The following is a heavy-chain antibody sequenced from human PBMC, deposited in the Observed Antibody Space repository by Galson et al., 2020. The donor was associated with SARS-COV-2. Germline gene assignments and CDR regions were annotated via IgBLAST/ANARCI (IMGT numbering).Heavy chain of an antibody. CDR1: GGSISSYY. J-gene: IGHJ3*02. Sequence: SETLSLTCTVSGGSISSYYWSWIRQPPGKGLEWIGYIYYSGSTNYNPSLKSRVTISVDTSKNQFSLKLSSVTAADTAVYYCARSHIVGATTSSHGAFDIWGQGTMVTVSS. CDR2: IYYSGST. D-gene: IGHD1-26*01. CDR3: ARSHIVGATTSSHGAFDI. V-gene: IGHV4-59*01.